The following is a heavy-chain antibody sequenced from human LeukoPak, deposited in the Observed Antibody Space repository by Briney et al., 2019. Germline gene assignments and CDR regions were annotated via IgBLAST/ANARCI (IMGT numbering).Heavy chain of an antibody. J-gene: IGHJ4*02. CDR2: ISGSGCKT. V-gene: IGHV3-23*01. Sequence: GGPLRLSCVASGFTFSTSAMSWVRQAPGKGLEWFSAISGSGCKTYYADSVKGRFTISRDNSQNTLYLYMNSLRADDTAVYYCGKEMTSMVTVEYWGQGTLVTVSS. D-gene: IGHD5-18*01. CDR1: GFTFSTSA. CDR3: GKEMTSMVTVEY.